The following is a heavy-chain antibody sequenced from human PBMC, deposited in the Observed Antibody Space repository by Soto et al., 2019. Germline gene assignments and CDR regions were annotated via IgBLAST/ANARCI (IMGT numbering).Heavy chain of an antibody. CDR2: IYHSGST. V-gene: IGHV4-38-2*01. CDR3: ARGDIVVVPAAIGWFDP. CDR1: GYSISSGYY. D-gene: IGHD2-2*01. Sequence: SETLSLICAVSGYSISSGYYWGWIRQPPGKGLEWIGSIYHSGSTYYNPSLKSRVTISVDTSKNQFSLKLSSVTAADTAVYYCARGDIVVVPAAIGWFDPWGQGTLVTVSS. J-gene: IGHJ5*02.